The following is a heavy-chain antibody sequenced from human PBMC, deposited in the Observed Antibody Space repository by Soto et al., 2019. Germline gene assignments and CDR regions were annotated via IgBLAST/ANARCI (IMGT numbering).Heavy chain of an antibody. V-gene: IGHV4-31*03. D-gene: IGHD6-13*01. Sequence: QVQLQESGPGLVKPSQTLSLTCTVSGGSISSGGYYWSWIRQHPGKGLGWIGYIYYSGSTYYNPSLKSRVTISADTSKNQFSQKLSSVTAADTAVYYCARAPNNIAAAGFDYWGKGTLVTVSS. CDR2: IYYSGST. J-gene: IGHJ4*02. CDR3: ARAPNNIAAAGFDY. CDR1: GGSISSGGYY.